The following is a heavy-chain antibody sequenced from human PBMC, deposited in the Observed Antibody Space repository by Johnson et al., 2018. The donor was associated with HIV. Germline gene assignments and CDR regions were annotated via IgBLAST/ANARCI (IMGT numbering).Heavy chain of an antibody. CDR3: TTESGYSGYDLQLGAFDI. Sequence: QVLLVESGGGLVQPGGSLRLSCAASGFTVSSNYMSWVRQAPGKGLEWVAVISYAGSNKYYAASVKGRFTISRDNSKNTLYLQMNSLKTEDTAVYYCTTESGYSGYDLQLGAFDIWGKGTMVTVSS. CDR1: GFTVSSNY. J-gene: IGHJ3*02. V-gene: IGHV3-30-3*01. CDR2: ISYAGSNK. D-gene: IGHD5-12*01.